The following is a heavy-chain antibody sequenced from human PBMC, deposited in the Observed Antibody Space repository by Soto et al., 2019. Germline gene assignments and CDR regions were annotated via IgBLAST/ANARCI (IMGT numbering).Heavy chain of an antibody. CDR1: GGTFSSYA. V-gene: IGHV1-69*01. CDR3: ARGIAAAGRTNYYGMDV. Sequence: QVQLVQSGAEVKKPGSSVKVSCKASGGTFSSYAISWVRQAPGQGLEWMGGIIPIFGTANYAQKFQGRVTITAGESTSTAYMELSSLRSEDTAVYYCARGIAAAGRTNYYGMDVWGQGTTVTVSS. J-gene: IGHJ6*02. CDR2: IIPIFGTA. D-gene: IGHD6-13*01.